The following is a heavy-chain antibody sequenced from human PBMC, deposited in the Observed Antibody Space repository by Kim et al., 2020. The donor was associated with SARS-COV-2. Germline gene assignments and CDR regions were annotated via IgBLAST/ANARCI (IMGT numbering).Heavy chain of an antibody. D-gene: IGHD2-2*01. CDR1: GYTLTELS. CDR3: ATGTPLKDIVVVPAAMLYYYGMDV. J-gene: IGHJ6*02. CDR2: FDPEDGET. V-gene: IGHV1-24*01. Sequence: ASVKVSCKVSGYTLTELSMHWVRQAPGKGLEWMGGFDPEDGETIYAQKFQGRVTMTEDTSTDTAYMELSRLRSEDTAVYYCATGTPLKDIVVVPAAMLYYYGMDVGGQGTTVTVSS.